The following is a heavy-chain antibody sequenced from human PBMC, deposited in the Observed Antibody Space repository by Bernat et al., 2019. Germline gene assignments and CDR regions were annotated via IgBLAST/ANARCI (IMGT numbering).Heavy chain of an antibody. CDR2: IKTKTDSGTT. Sequence: EVQLVESGGGLVKPGGSLRLSCAASGFTFNDAWMSWVRQAPGKGLEWVGRIKTKTDSGTTDYAAPVKGRFTISRDDSKNTLYLQMNSLKTEDTAVYYCTTTIPPWDRCSGGSCSSLDYYYYMDVWGKGTTVTVSS. CDR1: GFTFNDAW. V-gene: IGHV3-15*01. J-gene: IGHJ6*03. CDR3: TTTIPPWDRCSGGSCSSLDYYYYMDV. D-gene: IGHD2-15*01.